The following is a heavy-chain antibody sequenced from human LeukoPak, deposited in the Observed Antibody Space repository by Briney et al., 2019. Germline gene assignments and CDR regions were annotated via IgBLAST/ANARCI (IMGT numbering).Heavy chain of an antibody. Sequence: PGRSLRLSCAASGFTFSSYGMHWVRQAPGKGLEWVAVIWYDGSNKYYADSVKGRFTISRDKSKHTLHLQMNSLRTEDTAVYYCAKGRSGTAVAAPDYWGQGTLVTVSS. J-gene: IGHJ4*02. CDR2: IWYDGSNK. CDR1: GFTFSSYG. D-gene: IGHD6-19*01. CDR3: AKGRSGTAVAAPDY. V-gene: IGHV3-33*03.